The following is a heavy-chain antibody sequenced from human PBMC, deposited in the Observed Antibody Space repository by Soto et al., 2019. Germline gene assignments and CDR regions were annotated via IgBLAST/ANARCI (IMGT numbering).Heavy chain of an antibody. J-gene: IGHJ5*02. CDR1: GGSITSSSHF. D-gene: IGHD6-25*01. Sequence: SETLSLTCSASGGSITSSSHFWGWVRQPPGKGLEWIGTIYFTGNTYYTPSIKSRLTMTIDTSKNEFSLRLNSVTAAETAVYYCEGQTFTIAAASYGRSNWFDPWGPGTLVTSPQ. V-gene: IGHV4-39*01. CDR2: IYFTGNT. CDR3: EGQTFTIAAASYGRSNWFDP.